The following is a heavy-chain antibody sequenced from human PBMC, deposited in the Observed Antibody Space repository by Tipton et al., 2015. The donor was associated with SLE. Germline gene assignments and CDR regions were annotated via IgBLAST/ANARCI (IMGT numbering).Heavy chain of an antibody. D-gene: IGHD4-23*01. CDR3: AKPGFGNFGFHCGMGV. CDR1: GFTFSSYG. J-gene: IGHJ6*02. CDR2: IWYDGSNK. V-gene: IGHV3-30*02. Sequence: SLRLSCAASGFTFSSYGMHWVRQAPGKGLEWVAFIWYDGSNKYYTDSVKGRFTISKDSSKNTVYLQMDSLRADDTAVYYCAKPGFGNFGFHCGMGVWGQGTTVTVSS.